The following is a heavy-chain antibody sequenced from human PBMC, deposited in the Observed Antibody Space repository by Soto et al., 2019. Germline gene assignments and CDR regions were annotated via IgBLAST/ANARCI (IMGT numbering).Heavy chain of an antibody. D-gene: IGHD3-22*01. CDR1: GYTFTSYY. V-gene: IGHV1-46*01. J-gene: IGHJ3*02. CDR3: ARVKRPGYYYDKGAFDI. Sequence: ASVKVSCKASGYTFTSYYMHWVRQAPGQGLEWMGIINPSGGSTSYAQKFQGRVTMTRDTSTSTVYMELSSLRSEDTAVYYCARVKRPGYYYDKGAFDIWGQGTMVTVSS. CDR2: INPSGGST.